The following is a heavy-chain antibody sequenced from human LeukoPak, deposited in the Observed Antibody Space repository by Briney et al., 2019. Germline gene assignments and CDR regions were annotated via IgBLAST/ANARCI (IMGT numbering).Heavy chain of an antibody. CDR2: ISNSGSTI. V-gene: IGHV3-11*01. Sequence: PGGSLRLSCAVSGFTFSDFYMTWIRQAPGKGLEWLSYISNSGSTIYYADSVKGRFTISRDNAKNSLYLQMNSLRAEDTAVYYCARSADRSGYFREITLYYFDYWGQGTLVTVSS. CDR3: ARSADRSGYFREITLYYFDY. D-gene: IGHD3-22*01. J-gene: IGHJ4*02. CDR1: GFTFSDFY.